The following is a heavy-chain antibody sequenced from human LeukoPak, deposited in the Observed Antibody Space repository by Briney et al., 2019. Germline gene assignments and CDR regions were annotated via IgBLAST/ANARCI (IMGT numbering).Heavy chain of an antibody. CDR1: GYKFSDYW. Sequence: GESLKISCKTSGYKFSDYWIGWVRQMPGKGLEWMGIIYPGDSDLRYSPSFQGQVTISADKSISTAYLHWSSLEASDTAMYYCARTTPAQGAFDIWGQGTMVTVSS. V-gene: IGHV5-51*01. CDR2: IYPGDSDL. D-gene: IGHD1-26*01. CDR3: ARTTPAQGAFDI. J-gene: IGHJ3*02.